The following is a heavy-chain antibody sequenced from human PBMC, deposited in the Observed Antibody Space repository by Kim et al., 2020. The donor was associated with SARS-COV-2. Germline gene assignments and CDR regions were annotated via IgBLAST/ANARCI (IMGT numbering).Heavy chain of an antibody. V-gene: IGHV4-4*09. D-gene: IGHD3-3*01. Sequence: NYNPSLKSRVTISVDTSKNQFSLKLSSVTAADTAVYYCARSQSGYSYFDYWGQGTLVTVSS. J-gene: IGHJ4*02. CDR3: ARSQSGYSYFDY.